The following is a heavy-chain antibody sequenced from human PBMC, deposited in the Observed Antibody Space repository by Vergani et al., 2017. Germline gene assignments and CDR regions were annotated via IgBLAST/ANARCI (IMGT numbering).Heavy chain of an antibody. CDR1: GMSISNNNYY. V-gene: IGHV4-39*01. Sequence: QLQLQESGPRLVKPSETLSLTCSLSGMSISNNNYYWGWIRQPPGKGLEWIGSIYDSRNNNYSPSLKSRVSISVDTSKNQFSLNLTSVTAAETAVYYCAGHLRXLARNDVFDIWGHGTLVTVSS. CDR3: AGHLRXLARNDVFDI. D-gene: IGHD1-14*01. CDR2: IYDSRNN. J-gene: IGHJ3*02.